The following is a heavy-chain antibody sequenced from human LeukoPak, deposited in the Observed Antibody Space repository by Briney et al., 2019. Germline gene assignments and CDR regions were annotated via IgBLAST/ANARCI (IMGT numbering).Heavy chain of an antibody. CDR2: ISAYNGGT. Sequence: ASVKVSCKTSGYTFSSYGITWVRQAPGQGLEWMGWISAYNGGTKYEQKLQGRVTMTTDTSTNTAYLELTSLSSDGTAMYYCARDFHYYGSGSLWDYWGQGTLVTVSS. V-gene: IGHV1-18*01. D-gene: IGHD3-10*01. CDR1: GYTFSSYG. CDR3: ARDFHYYGSGSLWDY. J-gene: IGHJ4*02.